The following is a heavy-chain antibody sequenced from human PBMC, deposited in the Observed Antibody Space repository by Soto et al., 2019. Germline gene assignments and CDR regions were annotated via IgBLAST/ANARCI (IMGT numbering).Heavy chain of an antibody. V-gene: IGHV3-23*01. J-gene: IGHJ1*01. Sequence: GGSLRLSCAASGFTFSSYAMSWVRQAPGKGLEWVSAISGSGGSTYYADSVKGRFTISRDNSKNTLYLQMNSLRAEDTAVYYCAKESDYYDSSGYYYHGYFQHWGQGTLVTVSS. CDR3: AKESDYYDSSGYYYHGYFQH. D-gene: IGHD3-22*01. CDR2: ISGSGGST. CDR1: GFTFSSYA.